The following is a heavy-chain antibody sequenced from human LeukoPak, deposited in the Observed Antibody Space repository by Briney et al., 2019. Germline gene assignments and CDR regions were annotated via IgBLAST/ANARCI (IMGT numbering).Heavy chain of an antibody. V-gene: IGHV3-23*01. D-gene: IGHD6-19*01. CDR3: ARVQGCFDY. Sequence: GGSLRLSCAASGFPFSTYAMNWVRQAPGKGLEWVSAVSHSAYSTYYADSVKGRFTISRDNAKNSLYLQMNSLRAEDTAVYYCARVQGCFDYWGQGTLVTVSS. CDR2: VSHSAYST. CDR1: GFPFSTYA. J-gene: IGHJ4*02.